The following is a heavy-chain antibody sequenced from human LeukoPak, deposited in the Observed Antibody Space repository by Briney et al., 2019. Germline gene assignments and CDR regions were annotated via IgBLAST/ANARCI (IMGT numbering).Heavy chain of an antibody. D-gene: IGHD6-6*01. CDR1: GGTFSSYA. V-gene: IGHV1-69*06. CDR2: IIPIFGTA. Sequence: ASVKVSCKASGGTFSSYAISWVRQAPGQGLEWMGGIIPIFGTANYAQKFQDRVTITADKSTSTAYMELSSLRSEDTAVYYCARDWGVEARPGYMDVWGKGTTVTVSS. CDR3: ARDWGVEARPGYMDV. J-gene: IGHJ6*03.